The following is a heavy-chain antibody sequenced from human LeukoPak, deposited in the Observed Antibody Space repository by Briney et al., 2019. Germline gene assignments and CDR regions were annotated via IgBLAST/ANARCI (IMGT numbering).Heavy chain of an antibody. J-gene: IGHJ4*02. CDR3: ARRGGGSYFDFSFDQCYFDY. CDR1: GGSISSSSYY. V-gene: IGHV4-39*01. CDR2: IYYSGST. Sequence: SETLSLTCTVSGGSISSSSYYWGWIRQPPGKGLEWIGSIYYSGSTYYNPSLKSRVTISVDTSKNQFSLKLSSVTAADTAVYYCARRGGGSYFDFSFDQCYFDYWGQGTLVTVSS. D-gene: IGHD3-9*01.